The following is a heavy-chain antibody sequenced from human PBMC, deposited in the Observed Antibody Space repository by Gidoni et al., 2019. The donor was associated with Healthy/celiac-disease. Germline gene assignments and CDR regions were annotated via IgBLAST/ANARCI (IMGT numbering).Heavy chain of an antibody. CDR1: GGSISSSSYY. Sequence: QLQLQESGPGLVKPSETLSLTCTVSGGSISSSSYYWGWIRQPPGKGLEWIGSIYYSGSTYYNPSLKSRVTISVDTSKNQFSLKLSSVTAADTAVYYCARGRWYYDSSGYPNRRAYFDYWGQGTLVTVSS. CDR3: ARGRWYYDSSGYPNRRAYFDY. V-gene: IGHV4-39*01. D-gene: IGHD3-22*01. J-gene: IGHJ4*02. CDR2: IYYSGST.